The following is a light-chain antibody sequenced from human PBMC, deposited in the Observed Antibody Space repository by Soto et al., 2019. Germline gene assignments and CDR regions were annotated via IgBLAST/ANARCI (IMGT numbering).Light chain of an antibody. Sequence: SALTQPASVSGSPGQSITISCTGTSSDVGSYNLVSWYQQYPGKAPKLMIYEGSKRPSGVSNRFSGSKSGNTASLTVSGLQAEDEADYYCCSYAGSSTWVFGGGTKLTVL. CDR2: EGS. J-gene: IGLJ3*02. CDR1: SSDVGSYNL. V-gene: IGLV2-23*01. CDR3: CSYAGSSTWV.